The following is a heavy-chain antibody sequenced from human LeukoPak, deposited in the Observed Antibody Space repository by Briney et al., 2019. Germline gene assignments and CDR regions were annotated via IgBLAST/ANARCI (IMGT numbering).Heavy chain of an antibody. J-gene: IGHJ3*02. CDR2: IWYDGSNK. V-gene: IGHV3-33*06. CDR3: AKDKGAHDSSGRYWGAFDI. CDR1: GFTFSSYG. Sequence: GRSLRLSCAASGFTFSSYGMHWVRQAPGKGLEWVAVIWYDGSNKYYADSVKGRFTISRDNSKNTLYLQMNSLRAEDTAVYYCAKDKGAHDSSGRYWGAFDIWGRGTMVTVSS. D-gene: IGHD6-19*01.